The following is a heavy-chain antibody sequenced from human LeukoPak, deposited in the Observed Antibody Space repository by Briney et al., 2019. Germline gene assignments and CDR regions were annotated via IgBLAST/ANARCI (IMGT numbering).Heavy chain of an antibody. D-gene: IGHD6-6*01. CDR1: GGTFSSYA. J-gene: IGHJ4*02. V-gene: IGHV1-69*13. Sequence: GASVKVSCKASGGTFSSYAISWVRQAPGQGLEWMGGIIPIFGTANYAQKFQGRVTITADESTSTAYMELSSLRSEDTAVYYCARALSVSRLYSSSLLGVYWGQGTLVTVSS. CDR3: ARALSVSRLYSSSLLGVY. CDR2: IIPIFGTA.